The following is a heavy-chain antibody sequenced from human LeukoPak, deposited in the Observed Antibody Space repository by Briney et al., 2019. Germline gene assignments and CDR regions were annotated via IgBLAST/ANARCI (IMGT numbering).Heavy chain of an antibody. D-gene: IGHD1-26*01. Sequence: ASVKVSCKASGYTFTSYDINWVRQATGQGLEWMGWMNPNSGNTGYAQRFQGRVTMTRNTSISTAYMELNSLRSEDTAVYYCARGRRVGATISVYWGQGTLVTVSS. J-gene: IGHJ4*02. V-gene: IGHV1-8*01. CDR1: GYTFTSYD. CDR3: ARGRRVGATISVY. CDR2: MNPNSGNT.